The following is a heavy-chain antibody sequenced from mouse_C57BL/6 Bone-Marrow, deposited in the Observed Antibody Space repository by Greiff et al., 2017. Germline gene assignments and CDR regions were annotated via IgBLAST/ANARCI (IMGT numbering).Heavy chain of an antibody. D-gene: IGHD2-4*01. CDR3: ARKEDYDGALDY. CDR2: IAPEDGET. V-gene: IGHV14-2*01. J-gene: IGHJ2*01. Sequence: EVQRVESGAELVKPGASVKLSCTASGFNIKDYYMHWVKQRTEQGLEWIGRIAPEDGETKSAPKFQGKATITADTSSNTAYLQLSSLTSEDTADYYCARKEDYDGALDYWGQGTTLTVSS. CDR1: GFNIKDYY.